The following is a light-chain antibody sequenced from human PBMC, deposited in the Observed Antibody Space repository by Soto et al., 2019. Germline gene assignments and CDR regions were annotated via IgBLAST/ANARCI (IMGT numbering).Light chain of an antibody. CDR1: SSNIGTNA. J-gene: IGLJ2*01. Sequence: QSVLTQPPSASGTPGQRVTISCSGSSSNIGTNAVTWYQQLPGTAPKLLIYSNNQRPSGVPDRFSGSKSGTSNSLAISGLQSEDEADYYCAAWDDSLNGVVFGGGTKLTVL. CDR3: AAWDDSLNGVV. V-gene: IGLV1-44*01. CDR2: SNN.